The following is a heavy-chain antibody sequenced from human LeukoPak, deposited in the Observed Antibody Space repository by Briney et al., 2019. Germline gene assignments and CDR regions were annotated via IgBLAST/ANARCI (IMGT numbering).Heavy chain of an antibody. CDR3: ARVRGYYDSSGPRDY. V-gene: IGHV1-18*01. CDR1: GYTFTNYA. Sequence: ASVKVSCKASGYTFTNYAISWVRQAPGQGLEWIGWISPYNGNTNYAQNLQGRVTVTTDTSTTTAYMELRSLRSDDTAVYYCARVRGYYDSSGPRDYWGQGTLVTVSS. D-gene: IGHD3-22*01. J-gene: IGHJ4*02. CDR2: ISPYNGNT.